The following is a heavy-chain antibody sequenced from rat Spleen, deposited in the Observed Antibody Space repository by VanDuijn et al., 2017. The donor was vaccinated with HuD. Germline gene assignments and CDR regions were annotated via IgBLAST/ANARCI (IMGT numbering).Heavy chain of an antibody. D-gene: IGHD1-1*01. CDR2: IRTGGSDT. CDR1: GFTFSDSN. CDR3: TTGDTVVSWFAY. Sequence: EVQLVESGGGLVQPGRSLKLSCAASGFTFSDSNMAWVRQAPKKGLEWVASIRTGGSDTYYRDSVRGRFTLSRDNAKSTLYLQMDSLRSEDTATYYCTTGDTVVSWFAYWGQGTLVTVSS. J-gene: IGHJ3*01. V-gene: IGHV5S23*01.